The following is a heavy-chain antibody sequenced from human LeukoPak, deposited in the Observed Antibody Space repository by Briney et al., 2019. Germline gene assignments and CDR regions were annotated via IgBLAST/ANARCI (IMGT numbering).Heavy chain of an antibody. Sequence: SETLSLTCTVSGGSISSGGYYWSWIRQPPGKGLEWIGYIYHSGRTYYNPSLKSRVTISVDTSKNQFSLKLSSVTAADTAVYYCASGRGWYGWFDPWGQGTLVTVSS. J-gene: IGHJ5*02. CDR1: GGSISSGGYY. CDR2: IYHSGRT. V-gene: IGHV4-30-2*02. CDR3: ASGRGWYGWFDP. D-gene: IGHD6-19*01.